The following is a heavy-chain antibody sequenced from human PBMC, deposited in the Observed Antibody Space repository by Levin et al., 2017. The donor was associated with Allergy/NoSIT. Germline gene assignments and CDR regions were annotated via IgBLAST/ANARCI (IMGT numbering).Heavy chain of an antibody. V-gene: IGHV3-49*04. Sequence: GESLKISCPTSGFTFGDYSMSWVRQAPGMGIEWVGIIRSKTYGGTTEYAASVKGRFTISRDDSKGDAYLQMDSLKTEDTAVYYCTRFVPYFDYWGQGTLVTVSS. CDR2: IRSKTYGGTT. CDR1: GFTFGDYS. J-gene: IGHJ4*02. CDR3: TRFVPYFDY.